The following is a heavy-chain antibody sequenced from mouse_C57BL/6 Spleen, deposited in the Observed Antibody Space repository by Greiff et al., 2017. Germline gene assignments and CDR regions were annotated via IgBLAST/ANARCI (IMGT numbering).Heavy chain of an antibody. J-gene: IGHJ1*03. Sequence: EVKLMESGPGLVKPSQSLSLTCSVTGYSITSGYYWNWIRQFPGNKLEWMGYISYDGSNNYNPSLKNRISITRDTSKNQFFLKLNSVTTEDTATYYCARSNYGYFDVWGTGTTVTVSS. V-gene: IGHV3-6*01. D-gene: IGHD2-5*01. CDR3: ARSNYGYFDV. CDR1: GYSITSGYY. CDR2: ISYDGSN.